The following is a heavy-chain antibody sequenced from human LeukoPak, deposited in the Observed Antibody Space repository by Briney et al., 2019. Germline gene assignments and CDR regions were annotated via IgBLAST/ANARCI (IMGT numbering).Heavy chain of an antibody. CDR3: VKDNPLDY. D-gene: IGHD1-14*01. Sequence: QTGGSLRLSCAASGFSFSTYDIHWVRQAAGKGLEWVAFMRYDGSSKHYADSVQGRFTISRDNSKNTLYLHINSLRAEDTAVYYCVKDNPLDYWGQGTLVIVSS. V-gene: IGHV3-30*02. CDR1: GFSFSTYD. CDR2: MRYDGSSK. J-gene: IGHJ4*02.